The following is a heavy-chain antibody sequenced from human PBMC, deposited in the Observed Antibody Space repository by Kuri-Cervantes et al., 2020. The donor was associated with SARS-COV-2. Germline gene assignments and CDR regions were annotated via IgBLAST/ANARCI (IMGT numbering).Heavy chain of an antibody. D-gene: IGHD6-19*01. CDR2: FIPVFGTT. CDR3: ARGYYDHSSGASYFDH. J-gene: IGHJ4*02. V-gene: IGHV1-69*06. CDR1: KGTLRSYV. Sequence: SVKVTCKTTKGTLRSYVFSWIRQAPGQGLEWLGGFIPVFGTTNYAQKFQGRVTIIADTSTNTAYMELSSLNSEDTAIYFCARGYYDHSSGASYFDHWGQGTLVTVSS.